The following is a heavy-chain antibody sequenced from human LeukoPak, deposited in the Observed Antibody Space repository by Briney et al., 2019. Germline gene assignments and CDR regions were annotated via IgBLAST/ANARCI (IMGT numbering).Heavy chain of an antibody. V-gene: IGHV3-21*01. D-gene: IGHD5-12*01. Sequence: GSLRLSCAASGFTFSSYSMNWVRQAPGKGLEWVSSISSSSSYIYYADSVKGRFTISRDNAKNSLYLQMNSLRAEDTAVYYCARDQWGVATITGMDVWGQGTTVTVSS. CDR1: GFTFSSYS. J-gene: IGHJ6*02. CDR3: ARDQWGVATITGMDV. CDR2: ISSSSSYI.